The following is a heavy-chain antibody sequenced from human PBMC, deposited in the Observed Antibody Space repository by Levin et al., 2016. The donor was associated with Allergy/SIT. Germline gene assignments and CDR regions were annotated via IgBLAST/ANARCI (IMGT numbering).Heavy chain of an antibody. Sequence: WIRQPPGKGLEWIGEINHSGSTNYNPSLKSRVTISVDTSKNQFSLKLSSVTAADTAVYYCARGPGYSSSWYLNLRTSSGYYYYGMDVWGQGTTVTVSS. D-gene: IGHD6-13*01. J-gene: IGHJ6*02. V-gene: IGHV4-34*01. CDR2: INHSGST. CDR3: ARGPGYSSSWYLNLRTSSGYYYYGMDV.